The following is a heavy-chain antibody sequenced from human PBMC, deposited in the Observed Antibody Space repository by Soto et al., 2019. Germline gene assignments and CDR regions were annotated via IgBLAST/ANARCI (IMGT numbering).Heavy chain of an antibody. D-gene: IGHD3-16*01. J-gene: IGHJ4*02. CDR3: AREFRYYVSSDSYPDY. V-gene: IGHV6-1*01. Sequence: SQTLSLTCALSGDSVSGNSAAWNWIRQSPSRGLEWLGRTYYRYRWYNDYGVSVKRLTIVTPDTYKNQFSLNMNSVTHEATAVYYCAREFRYYVSSDSYPDYWGQGPMVTVSS. CDR1: GDSVSGNSAA. CDR2: TYYRYRWYN.